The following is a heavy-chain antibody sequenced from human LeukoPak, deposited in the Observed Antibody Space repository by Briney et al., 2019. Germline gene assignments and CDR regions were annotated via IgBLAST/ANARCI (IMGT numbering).Heavy chain of an antibody. CDR1: GFTFSRNW. J-gene: IGHJ4*02. D-gene: IGHD6-19*01. Sequence: PGGSLRLSCAASGFTFSRNWMHWVRQAPGKGLVGVSRINSIGSSTSYADSVKGRFTISRDNAKNTLYLQMNSLRAEDTAVYYCARVGDSGGWYYFNYWGQGTLVTVSS. V-gene: IGHV3-74*01. CDR2: INSIGSST. CDR3: ARVGDSGGWYYFNY.